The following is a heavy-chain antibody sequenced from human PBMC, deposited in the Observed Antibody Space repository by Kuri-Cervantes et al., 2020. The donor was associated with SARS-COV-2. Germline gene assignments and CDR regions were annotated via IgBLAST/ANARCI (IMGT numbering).Heavy chain of an antibody. Sequence: GESLKISCAASGFTFSSYSMNWVRQAPGKGLEWVSYISSSSSTIYYADSVKGRFTISRDNAKNSLYLQMNSLRAEDTAVYYCARELRHYYDSSGLCDYWGQGTLVTVSS. V-gene: IGHV3-48*01. D-gene: IGHD3-22*01. CDR2: ISSSSSTI. CDR1: GFTFSSYS. CDR3: ARELRHYYDSSGLCDY. J-gene: IGHJ4*02.